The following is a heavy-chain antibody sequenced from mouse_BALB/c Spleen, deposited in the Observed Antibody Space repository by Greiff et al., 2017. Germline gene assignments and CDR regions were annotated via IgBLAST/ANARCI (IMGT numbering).Heavy chain of an antibody. J-gene: IGHJ3*01. D-gene: IGHD2-4*01. Sequence: VQLQQSGAELMKPGASVKISCKATGYTFSSYWMHWVKQRPGQGLEWIGYINPSTGYTEYNQKFKDKATLTADKSSSTAYMQLSSLTSEDSAVYYCAREDDYDAYWGQGTLVTVSA. CDR1: GYTFSSYW. CDR2: INPSTGYT. V-gene: IGHV1S26*01. CDR3: AREDDYDAY.